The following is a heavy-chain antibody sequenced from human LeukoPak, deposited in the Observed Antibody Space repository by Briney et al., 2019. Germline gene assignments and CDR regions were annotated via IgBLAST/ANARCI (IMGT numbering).Heavy chain of an antibody. CDR3: ARLRGDYGDDY. V-gene: IGHV3-21*01. J-gene: IGHJ4*02. CDR2: ISTTSSYI. D-gene: IGHD4-17*01. CDR1: GFTFSSYS. Sequence: GGSLRLSCAASGFTFSSYSMNWVRQAPGKGLEWVSSISTTSSYIYYADSVKGRFTISRDNAKNSLYLQMNSLRAEDTAVYYCARLRGDYGDDYWGQGTLVTVSS.